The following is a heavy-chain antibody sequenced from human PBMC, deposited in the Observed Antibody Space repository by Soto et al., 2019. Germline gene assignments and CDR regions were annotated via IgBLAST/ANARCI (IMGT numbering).Heavy chain of an antibody. D-gene: IGHD1-26*01. J-gene: IGHJ3*02. CDR2: INSDGSST. CDR1: GFTFSSYW. CDR3: ARDAAIVGAHDAFDI. V-gene: IGHV3-74*01. Sequence: PGGSLRLSCAASGFTFSSYWMHWVRQAPGKGLVWVSRINSDGSSTSYADSVKGRSTISRDNAKNTLYLQMNSLRAEDTAVYYCARDAAIVGAHDAFDIWGQGTMVTVSS.